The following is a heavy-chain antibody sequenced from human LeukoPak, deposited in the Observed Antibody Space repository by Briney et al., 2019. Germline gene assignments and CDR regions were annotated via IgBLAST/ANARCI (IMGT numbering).Heavy chain of an antibody. J-gene: IGHJ5*02. CDR1: GGSFSDYY. CDR2: INHSGST. CDR3: ARRILPAASWFDP. V-gene: IGHV4-34*01. Sequence: SETLSLTCAVYGGSFSDYYWSWIRQPPGKGLEWIGEINHSGSTNYNPSLKSRVTISVDTSKNQFSLKLSSVTAADTAVYYCARRILPAASWFDPWGQGTLVTVSS. D-gene: IGHD2-2*01.